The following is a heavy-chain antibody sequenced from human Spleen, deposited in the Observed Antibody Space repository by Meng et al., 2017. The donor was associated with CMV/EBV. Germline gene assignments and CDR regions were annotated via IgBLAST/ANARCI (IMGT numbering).Heavy chain of an antibody. D-gene: IGHD2-2*02. J-gene: IGHJ4*02. V-gene: IGHV3-11*04. CDR1: GFTFSDYY. CDR3: ASGHCSSTTCYTGEF. Sequence: GESLKISCAASGFTFSDYYMSWIRQSPGKELEWISYTSSSGSLKYYADSVKGRFTISRDNAKNSLYLQMNSLRAEDTGVYYCASGHCSSTTCYTGEFWGQGTLVTVSS. CDR2: TSSSGSLK.